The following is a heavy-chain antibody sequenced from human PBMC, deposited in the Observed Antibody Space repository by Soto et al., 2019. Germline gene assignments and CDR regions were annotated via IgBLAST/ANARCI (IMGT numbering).Heavy chain of an antibody. J-gene: IGHJ4*02. CDR2: ISAYNGNT. D-gene: IGHD3-3*01. Sequence: ASVKVSCKASGYTFTSYGISWVRQAPGQGLEGMGWISAYNGNTNYAQRLQGRVTMTTDTSTSTAYMELRSLRSDDTAVYYCARALCKYSDFWSGYSTQFDYWGQGTLVTVSS. CDR1: GYTFTSYG. V-gene: IGHV1-18*01. CDR3: ARALCKYSDFWSGYSTQFDY.